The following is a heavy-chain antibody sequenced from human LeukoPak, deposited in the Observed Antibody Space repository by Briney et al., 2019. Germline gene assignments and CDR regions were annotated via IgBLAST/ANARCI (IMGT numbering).Heavy chain of an antibody. Sequence: RASETLSLTCSVSGGSISSSSYYWGWIRQPPGKGLEWIGSIYYSGSTYYNPSLKSRVTISVDTSKNQFSLKLSSVTAADTAVYYCAREHCSGGSCYGGPDCWGQGTLVTVSS. V-gene: IGHV4-39*07. J-gene: IGHJ4*02. CDR1: GGSISSSSYY. CDR2: IYYSGST. CDR3: AREHCSGGSCYGGPDC. D-gene: IGHD2-15*01.